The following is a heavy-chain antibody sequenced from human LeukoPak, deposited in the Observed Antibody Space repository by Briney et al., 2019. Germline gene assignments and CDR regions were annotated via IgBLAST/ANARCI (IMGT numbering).Heavy chain of an antibody. CDR3: ARDSRVPVATRYFDL. J-gene: IGHJ2*01. Sequence: SEPLTLSCAVYGGSFSCYYWTWIRQPPGKGLEWIGEIIHSGRTNYNPSLKSRVAISVDTSKNQFSLKLTSVTAADTAVYYCARDSRVPVATRYFDLWGRGTLVTVSS. CDR2: IIHSGRT. V-gene: IGHV4-34*12. CDR1: GGSFSCYY. D-gene: IGHD2-2*01.